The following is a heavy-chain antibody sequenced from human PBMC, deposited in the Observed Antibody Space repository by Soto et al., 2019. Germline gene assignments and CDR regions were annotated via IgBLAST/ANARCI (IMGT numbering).Heavy chain of an antibody. CDR3: ARYTGTYYVY. CDR1: GGSISSYY. D-gene: IGHD1-26*01. J-gene: IGHJ4*02. CDR2: IYYTGST. V-gene: IGHV4-59*01. Sequence: SETLSLTCTVSGGSISSYYWSWIRQPPGKGLEWIGFIYYTGSTSCNPSLKSRVTLSVDTAKNQFPLKLSSVTAADTAVYFCARYTGTYYVYWGQGTLVTVSS.